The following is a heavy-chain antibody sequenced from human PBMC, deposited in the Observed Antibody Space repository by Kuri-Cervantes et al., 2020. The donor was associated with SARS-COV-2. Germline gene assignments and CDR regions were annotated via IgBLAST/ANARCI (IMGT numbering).Heavy chain of an antibody. CDR1: GGSISSGGYY. CDR2: IYYSGST. J-gene: IGHJ6*04. CDR3: ARVLVITIFGVVTVPASADV. V-gene: IGHV4-31*01. Sequence: SETLSLTCTVSGGSISSGGYYWSWIRQHPGKGLEWIGYIYYSGSTYYNPSLKSLVTISVDTSKNQFSLKLSSVTAADTAVYYCARVLVITIFGVVTVPASADVWGKGTTVTVSS. D-gene: IGHD3-3*01.